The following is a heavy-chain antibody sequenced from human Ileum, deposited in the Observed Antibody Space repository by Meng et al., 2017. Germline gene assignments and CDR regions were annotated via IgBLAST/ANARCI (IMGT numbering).Heavy chain of an antibody. V-gene: IGHV4-61*01. D-gene: IGHD6-6*01. J-gene: IGHJ4*02. CDR2: IYYSGST. Sequence: QGRLRGWGPRSVRPSETLALACPVSGGSVSSGSYYWSWIRQPPGKGLEWIGHIYYSGSTNYNPSLKSRVTISVDMSKNQFSLKLNSVTAADTAIYFCARSSTSPASYFFDYWGQGTLVTVPS. CDR1: GGSVSSGSYY. CDR3: ARSSTSPASYFFDY.